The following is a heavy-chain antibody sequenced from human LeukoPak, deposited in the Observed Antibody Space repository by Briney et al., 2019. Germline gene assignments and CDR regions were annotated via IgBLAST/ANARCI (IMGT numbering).Heavy chain of an antibody. CDR3: ARADRLHGGPYLIGP. CDR1: GYSFTDYY. CDR2: INPNSGGT. J-gene: IGHJ5*02. Sequence: VASVTVSCKTSGYSFTDYYMHWVRQAPGQGLEWMGWINPNSGGTSSAQKFQGRVTMTRDTSITTVYMEVSWLTSDDTAIYYCARADRLHGGPYLIGPWGQGTLVTVS. V-gene: IGHV1-2*02. D-gene: IGHD2-21*01.